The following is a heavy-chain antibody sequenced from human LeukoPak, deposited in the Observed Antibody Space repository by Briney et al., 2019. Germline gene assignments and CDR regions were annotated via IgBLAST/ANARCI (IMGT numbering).Heavy chain of an antibody. CDR3: TGATLYSGTYVGFDS. CDR1: GFTFSSYA. J-gene: IGHJ4*02. Sequence: GGSLRLSCAASGFTFSSYAMSWVRQAPGKGLEWVSSISGGGGSTYYADSVKGRFTISRDNSKNTLYLQMNSLRTEDTAVYFCTGATLYSGTYVGFDSWGQGTLVTVSS. V-gene: IGHV3-23*01. D-gene: IGHD1-26*01. CDR2: ISGGGGST.